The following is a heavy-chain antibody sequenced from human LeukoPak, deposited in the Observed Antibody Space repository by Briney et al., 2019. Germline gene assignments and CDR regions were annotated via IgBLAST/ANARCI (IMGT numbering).Heavy chain of an antibody. D-gene: IGHD3-22*01. CDR2: TYYRSKWYN. J-gene: IGHJ6*02. CDR3: ARDGTYYDSSGYSDLYYYYYGMDV. Sequence: SQTLSLTCAISGDSVSSNSAAWNWIRQSPSRGLEWLGRTYYRSKWYNDYAVSVKSRITINPDTSKNQFSLQLNSVTPEDTAVYYCARDGTYYDSSGYSDLYYYYYGMDVWDQGTTVTVSS. V-gene: IGHV6-1*01. CDR1: GDSVSSNSAA.